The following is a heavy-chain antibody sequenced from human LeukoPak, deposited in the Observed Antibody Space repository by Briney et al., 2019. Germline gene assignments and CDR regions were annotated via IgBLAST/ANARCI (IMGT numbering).Heavy chain of an antibody. V-gene: IGHV3-30*02. Sequence: GGSLRLSCAASGFSFSSSNMHWVRQAPGKGLEWLAFMGSDGVTKYYTDSVRGRFSVSRDTSKDTLYLQMNSLRAEDTAVYYCARDHMWGFDHWGQGTPVTVSS. D-gene: IGHD1-26*01. CDR1: GFSFSSSN. CDR2: MGSDGVTK. CDR3: ARDHMWGFDH. J-gene: IGHJ4*02.